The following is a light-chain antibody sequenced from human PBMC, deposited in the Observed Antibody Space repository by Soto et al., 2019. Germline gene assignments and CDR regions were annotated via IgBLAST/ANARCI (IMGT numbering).Light chain of an antibody. V-gene: IGKV3-15*01. J-gene: IGKJ2*01. CDR3: QHYNYWPYT. Sequence: EIVLTQSPATLSVSPGDRATLSCRASQSVSSNLAWYQQKPGQTPRLLIYATSTRATGVPARFSGSGSGTDFTLTISSLQSEDFAVYYCQHYNYWPYTFGQGTKVDIK. CDR1: QSVSSN. CDR2: ATS.